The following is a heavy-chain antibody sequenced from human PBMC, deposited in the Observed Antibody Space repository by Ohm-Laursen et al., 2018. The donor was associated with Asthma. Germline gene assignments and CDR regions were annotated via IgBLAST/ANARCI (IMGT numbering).Heavy chain of an antibody. J-gene: IGHJ3*02. V-gene: IGHV1-46*01. Sequence: GSSVKVSCKASGGTFSSYAISWVRQAPGQGLEWMGIINPSGGSTSYAQKFQGRVTMTRDTSTSTVYMELSSLRSEDTAVYYCARDYSRGTFDIWGQGTMVTVSS. D-gene: IGHD3-10*01. CDR3: ARDYSRGTFDI. CDR1: GGTFSSYA. CDR2: INPSGGST.